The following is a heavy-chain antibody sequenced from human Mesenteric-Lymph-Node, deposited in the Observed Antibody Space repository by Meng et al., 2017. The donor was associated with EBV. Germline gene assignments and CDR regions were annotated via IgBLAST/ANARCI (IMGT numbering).Heavy chain of an antibody. CDR3: AYLLYAIIRS. Sequence: TLKESGPTLVKPTPTLTLTCTFAGFSHSTSRGGVVCIRQPPGQALEWLALISWNDDKRHIPSLNSRLTITKDTSKLQVALTTTNVDPVDTGTYYCAYLLYAIIRSWGQGILVTVSS. D-gene: IGHD5/OR15-5a*01. CDR2: ISWNDDK. V-gene: IGHV2-5*01. CDR1: GFSHSTSRGG. J-gene: IGHJ5*02.